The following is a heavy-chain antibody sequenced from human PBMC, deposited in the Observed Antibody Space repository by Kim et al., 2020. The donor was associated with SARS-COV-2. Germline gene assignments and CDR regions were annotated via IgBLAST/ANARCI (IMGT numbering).Heavy chain of an antibody. V-gene: IGHV1-3*01. CDR2: INPGNGNP. D-gene: IGHD1-26*01. Sequence: ASVKVSCKASGYTFALYAIHWVRQAPGQRLEWMGWINPGNGNPKYSQKFQDRVTFTRDTSASTAYMELSGLRSTDTAIYFCARWAVGGSLDFWGQGALVTVSS. CDR1: GYTFALYA. CDR3: ARWAVGGSLDF. J-gene: IGHJ4*02.